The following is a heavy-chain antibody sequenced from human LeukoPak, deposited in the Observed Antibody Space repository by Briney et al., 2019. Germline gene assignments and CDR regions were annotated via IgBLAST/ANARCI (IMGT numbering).Heavy chain of an antibody. CDR1: GYTFTSYD. CDR2: MNPNSGNT. D-gene: IGHD3-3*01. CDR3: ARGLDPLTIFGVVGDY. V-gene: IGHV1-8*01. J-gene: IGHJ4*02. Sequence: GASVKVSCKASGYTFTSYDINWVRQATGQGLEWMGWMNPNSGNTGYAQKFQGRVTMTRNTSISTAYMELSSLRSEDTAVYYCARGLDPLTIFGVVGDYWGQGTLVTVSS.